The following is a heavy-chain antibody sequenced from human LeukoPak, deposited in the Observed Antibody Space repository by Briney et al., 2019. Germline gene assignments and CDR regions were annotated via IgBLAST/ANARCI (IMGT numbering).Heavy chain of an antibody. CDR3: GWGSGSRKDY. CDR2: INTDGSST. Sequence: GGSLRLSCAASGFTSSDYWMHWVRQAPGKGLVWVSRINTDGSSTSYADSVKGRFTISRDNAKNTLYLQMNSLRVEDTAVYYCGWGSGSRKDYWGQGTLVTVSS. J-gene: IGHJ4*02. D-gene: IGHD3-10*01. V-gene: IGHV3-74*01. CDR1: GFTSSDYW.